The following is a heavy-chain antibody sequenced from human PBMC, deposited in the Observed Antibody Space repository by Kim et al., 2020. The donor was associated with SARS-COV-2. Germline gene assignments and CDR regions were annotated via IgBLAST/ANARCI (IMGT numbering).Heavy chain of an antibody. CDR2: IDFSGTT. V-gene: IGHV4-31*03. CDR1: GGSISSGTNY. D-gene: IGHD3-10*01. J-gene: IGHJ6*01. CDR3: ARVSLNYRGFSYYAMD. Sequence: SETLSLTCTVSGGSISSGTNYWAWIRQFPGKGLEWIGHIDFSGTTFYNSTLKSRLTISVDISKNQFSLDLFSVTAADTVKYYCARVSLNYRGFSYYAMD.